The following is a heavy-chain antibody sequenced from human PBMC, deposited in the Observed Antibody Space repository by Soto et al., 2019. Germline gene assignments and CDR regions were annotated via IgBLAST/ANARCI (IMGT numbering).Heavy chain of an antibody. D-gene: IGHD3-22*01. CDR3: AREQYYYDSSGYYPVGAFDI. V-gene: IGHV1-69*01. CDR1: GGTFSSYA. CDR2: IIHIFGTA. Sequence: QVQLVQSGAEVKKPGSSVKVSCKASGGTFSSYAISWVRQAPGQGLEWMGGIIHIFGTANYAQKFQGRVTITADESTSTAYMELSSLRSEDTAVYYCAREQYYYDSSGYYPVGAFDIWGQGTMVTVSS. J-gene: IGHJ3*02.